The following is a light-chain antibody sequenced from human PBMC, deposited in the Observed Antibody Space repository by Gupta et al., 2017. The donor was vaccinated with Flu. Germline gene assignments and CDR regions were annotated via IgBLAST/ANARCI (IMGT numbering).Light chain of an antibody. CDR3: GTWDSSLSAVV. V-gene: IGLV1-51*02. CDR2: ENN. Sequence: APGQKVTISCSGSSSNIGNNYVSWYQQLPGTAPKLLIYENNKRPSGIPDRFSGSKSGTSATLGITGLQTGDEADYYCGTWDSSLSAVVFGG. CDR1: SSNIGNNY. J-gene: IGLJ2*01.